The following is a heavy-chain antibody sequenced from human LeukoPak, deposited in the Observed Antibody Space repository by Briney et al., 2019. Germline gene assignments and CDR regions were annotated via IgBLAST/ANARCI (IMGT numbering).Heavy chain of an antibody. J-gene: IGHJ4*02. CDR1: GFTFSDHY. CDR3: VALRRGIGY. D-gene: IGHD3-10*01. Sequence: GGSLRLSCAISGFTFSDHYMDWVRQAPGKGLEWIGRSRNEGHSYSTDFAASVRGRASLSRDHSRNSLYLQINSLRTDDTAVYYCVALRRGIGYWGQGTLVTVSS. CDR2: SRNEGHSYST. V-gene: IGHV3-72*01.